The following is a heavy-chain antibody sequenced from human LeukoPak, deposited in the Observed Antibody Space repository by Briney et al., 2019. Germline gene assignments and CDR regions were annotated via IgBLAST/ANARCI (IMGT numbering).Heavy chain of an antibody. CDR2: FYHSGIT. J-gene: IGHJ4*02. CDR1: GYSISSGYF. CDR3: ARGTNSGSYYRNPLPFDY. V-gene: IGHV4-38-2*02. D-gene: IGHD3-10*01. Sequence: SETLSLTCTVSGYSISSGYFWGWIRQPPGKGLEWIGSFYHSGITYYNPSLKSRVTISVEMSKNQFSLKLSSVTAADTAVYYCARGTNSGSYYRNPLPFDYWGQGTLVTVSS.